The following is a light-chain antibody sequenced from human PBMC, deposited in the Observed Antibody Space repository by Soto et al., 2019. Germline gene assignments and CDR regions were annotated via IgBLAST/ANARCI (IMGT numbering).Light chain of an antibody. Sequence: ETVLTQSPATLSLSPGERATLSCRTSQSVSSSYLAWYQQKPGQAPRLLIHGTSTRATGIPNRFSGSGSGTALTLTISGLEAEDVAVSYCQQYGGSPTWTFGQGTKVEIK. V-gene: IGKV3-20*01. CDR3: QQYGGSPTWT. CDR2: GTS. J-gene: IGKJ1*01. CDR1: QSVSSSY.